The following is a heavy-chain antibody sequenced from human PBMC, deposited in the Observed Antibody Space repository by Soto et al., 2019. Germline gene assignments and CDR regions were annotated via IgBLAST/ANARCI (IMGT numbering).Heavy chain of an antibody. CDR1: GSTFNNYA. CDR2: ITASGGTT. V-gene: IGHV3-23*01. Sequence: EVQLLESGGGLGQPGGSLRLSWEASGSTFNNYAMRWFRQAPGKGLERVSTITASGGTTFYADSVKGRFTISRDKSKNTLYLQMNSLRVEDTAVYYCAKRRPGDGMDVWGQGTTVTVSS. CDR3: AKRRPGDGMDV. J-gene: IGHJ6*02.